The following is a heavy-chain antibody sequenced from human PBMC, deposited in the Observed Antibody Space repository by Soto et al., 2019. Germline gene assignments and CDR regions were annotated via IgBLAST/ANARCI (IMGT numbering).Heavy chain of an antibody. CDR2: ISYDGSNK. CDR1: GFTFSSYG. J-gene: IGHJ4*02. D-gene: IGHD6-19*01. CDR3: AKDLAVAGILDY. V-gene: IGHV3-30*18. Sequence: LRLSCAASGFTFSSYGMHWVRQAPGKGLEWVAVISYDGSNKYYADSVKGRFTISRDNSKNTLYLQMNSLRAEDTAVYYCAKDLAVAGILDYWGQGTLVTVSS.